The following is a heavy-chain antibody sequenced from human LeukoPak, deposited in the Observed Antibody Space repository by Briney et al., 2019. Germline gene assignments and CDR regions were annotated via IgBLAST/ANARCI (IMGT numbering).Heavy chain of an antibody. CDR2: MNPNSGNT. D-gene: IGHD3-10*01. Sequence: ASVKVSCKASGYTFTSYDINWVRQATGQGLGWMGWMNPNSGNTGYAQKFQGRVTMTRNTSISTAYMELSSLRSEDTAVYYCARGFGDKHAKDYWGQGTLVTVSS. V-gene: IGHV1-8*01. CDR1: GYTFTSYD. J-gene: IGHJ4*02. CDR3: ARGFGDKHAKDY.